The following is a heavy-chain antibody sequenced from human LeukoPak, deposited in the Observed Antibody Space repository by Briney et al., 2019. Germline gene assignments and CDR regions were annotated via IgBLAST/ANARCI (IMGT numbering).Heavy chain of an antibody. CDR2: IYPGDSDT. V-gene: IGHV5-51*01. J-gene: IGHJ4*02. CDR1: GYSFTDYW. Sequence: GESLKISCKGSGYSFTDYWIGWVRQMPEKGLEWMGIIYPGDSDTRYSPTFQGRVTISADKSINTAYLQWSSLKASDTAMYYCGKYWSSSWYAYFDFWGQGTLVTVSS. CDR3: GKYWSSSWYAYFDF. D-gene: IGHD6-13*01.